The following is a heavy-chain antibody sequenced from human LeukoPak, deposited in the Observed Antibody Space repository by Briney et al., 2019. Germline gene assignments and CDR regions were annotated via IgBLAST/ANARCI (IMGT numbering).Heavy chain of an antibody. D-gene: IGHD6-19*01. Sequence: GGSLRLSCTVSGFTVSSNSMSWVRQAPGKGLEWVSFIYSDNTHYSDSVKGRFTISRDNSKNTLYLQMNSLRAEDTAVYYCAKIPSAVPGRGFDYWGQGTLVTVSS. J-gene: IGHJ4*02. CDR3: AKIPSAVPGRGFDY. V-gene: IGHV3-66*03. CDR1: GFTVSSNS. CDR2: IYSDNT.